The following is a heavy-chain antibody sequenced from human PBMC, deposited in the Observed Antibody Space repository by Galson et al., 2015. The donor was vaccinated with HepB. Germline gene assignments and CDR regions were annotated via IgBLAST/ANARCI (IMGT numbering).Heavy chain of an antibody. CDR1: GFIFSSYA. CDR2: ISGTGGTT. CDR3: AKWTDDAWTSDTRSSLDC. D-gene: IGHD6-6*01. V-gene: IGHV3-23*01. Sequence: SLRLSCAASGFIFSSYAMTWVRQAPGKGLEWVSSISGTGGTTYYTDAVKGRFTISRDNSKNTLYLQMNNLRVEDTAVYYCAKWTDDAWTSDTRSSLDCWGQGILVTVSS. J-gene: IGHJ4*02.